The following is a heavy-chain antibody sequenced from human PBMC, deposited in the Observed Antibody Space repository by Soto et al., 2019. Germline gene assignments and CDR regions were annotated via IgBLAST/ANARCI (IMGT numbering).Heavy chain of an antibody. V-gene: IGHV3-48*02. CDR3: ARDRDAYCSKGICSGPYFDY. D-gene: IGHD2-8*01. Sequence: ETLSLTCTVSGGSVSSTSYYWTWIRQAPGKGLEWISYISDNSSVIYYADAVKGRFTISRDNAKNSLYLQMNSLRDEDTAVYYCARDRDAYCSKGICSGPYFDYWGQGTLVTVSS. CDR2: ISDNSSVI. CDR1: GGSVSSTSYY. J-gene: IGHJ4*02.